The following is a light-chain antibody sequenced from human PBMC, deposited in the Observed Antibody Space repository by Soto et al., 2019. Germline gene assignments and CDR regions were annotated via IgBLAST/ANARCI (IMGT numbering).Light chain of an antibody. J-gene: IGLJ3*02. CDR2: EVT. CDR3: SSYAGSNNLV. V-gene: IGLV2-8*01. Sequence: QSVLTQPPSASGSPGQSVTISCTGTSSDVGDYDYVSWYQQHPGKAPKLMIYEVTKRPPGVPDRFSGSKSGNTASLTVSGLQAEDEADYYCSSYAGSNNLVFGGGTKVTVL. CDR1: SSDVGDYDY.